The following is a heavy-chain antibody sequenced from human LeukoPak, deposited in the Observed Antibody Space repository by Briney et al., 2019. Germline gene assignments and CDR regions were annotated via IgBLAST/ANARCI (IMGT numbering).Heavy chain of an antibody. CDR2: ISGSGGST. D-gene: IGHD3-22*01. CDR3: AKNYYDSSGYYYHFDY. V-gene: IGHV3-23*01. Sequence: GGSLRLSCAASGFTFSSYAMSWVRQAPGKGLEWVSAISGSGGSTYYADSVKGRFTISRDNSKSTLYLQMNSLRAEDTAVYYCAKNYYDSSGYYYHFDYWGQGTLVTFSS. J-gene: IGHJ4*02. CDR1: GFTFSSYA.